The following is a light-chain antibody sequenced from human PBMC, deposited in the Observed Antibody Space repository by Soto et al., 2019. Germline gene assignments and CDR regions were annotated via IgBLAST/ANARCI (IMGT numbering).Light chain of an antibody. CDR3: SSYTSGSTLDVL. Sequence: QSALTQPASVSGSPGQSITISCTGTSSDVGYHNYVSWYQQHPGKAPKLMIYDVSDRPSGVSNRFSGSKSGNTASLTISGVQAEDEADYYCSSYTSGSTLDVLFGGGTKVTVL. J-gene: IGLJ2*01. CDR1: SSDVGYHNY. CDR2: DVS. V-gene: IGLV2-14*03.